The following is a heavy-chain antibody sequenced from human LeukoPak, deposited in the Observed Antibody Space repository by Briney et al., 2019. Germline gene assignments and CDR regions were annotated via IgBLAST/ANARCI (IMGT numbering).Heavy chain of an antibody. CDR3: ARHTITSLDY. CDR2: INPNSGGT. J-gene: IGHJ4*02. V-gene: IGHV1-2*02. D-gene: IGHD2-2*01. CDR1: GYTFTCHH. Sequence: GASVKVSCKASGYTFTCHHMHWVRQAPGQGLEWLGWINPNSGGTNYAQKFQGRVTMTRDTSISTVHMELSRLRSDDTAVYYCARHTITSLDYWGQGILVTVSS.